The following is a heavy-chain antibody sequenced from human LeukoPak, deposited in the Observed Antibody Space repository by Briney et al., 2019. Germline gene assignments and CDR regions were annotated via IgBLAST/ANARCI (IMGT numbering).Heavy chain of an antibody. J-gene: IGHJ3*02. Sequence: GGSLRLSCAASGFTFDDYAMHWVRQAPGEGLEWVSGISWDSATIGYADSVKGRFTISRDNAKNSVYLQMNSLRAEDTAVYYCASRRSGWSNDAFDIWGQGTMVTVTS. CDR2: ISWDSATI. V-gene: IGHV3-9*01. D-gene: IGHD6-19*01. CDR3: ASRRSGWSNDAFDI. CDR1: GFTFDDYA.